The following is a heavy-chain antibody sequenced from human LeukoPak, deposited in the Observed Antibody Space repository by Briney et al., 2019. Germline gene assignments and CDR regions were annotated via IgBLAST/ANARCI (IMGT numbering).Heavy chain of an antibody. CDR2: ISSRSSYI. V-gene: IGHV3-21*01. Sequence: GGSLRLSCAASGFTFSSYSMNWVRQAPGKGLEWVSSISSRSSYIYYADSVKGRFTISRDNAKNSLYLQMNSLRAEDTAVYYCARAFTYYYDSRVPGWYFDLWGRGTLVTVSS. CDR3: ARAFTYYYDSRVPGWYFDL. J-gene: IGHJ2*01. CDR1: GFTFSSYS. D-gene: IGHD3-22*01.